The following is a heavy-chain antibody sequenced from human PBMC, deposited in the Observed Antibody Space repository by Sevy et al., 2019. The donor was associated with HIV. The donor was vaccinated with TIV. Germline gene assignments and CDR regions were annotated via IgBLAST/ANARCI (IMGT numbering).Heavy chain of an antibody. V-gene: IGHV3-13*01. Sequence: GGSLRLSCAASGFTFSSYDMHWVRQATGKGLEWVSAIGTAGDTYYPGSVKGRFTISRENAKNSLYLQMNSLRAGDTAVYYCARVLSSSAYYYGMDVWGPGTTVTVSS. CDR3: ARVLSSSAYYYGMDV. J-gene: IGHJ6*02. D-gene: IGHD6-6*01. CDR1: GFTFSSYD. CDR2: IGTAGDT.